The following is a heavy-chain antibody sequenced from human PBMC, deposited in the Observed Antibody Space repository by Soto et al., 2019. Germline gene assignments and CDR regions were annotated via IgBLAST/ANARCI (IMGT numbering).Heavy chain of an antibody. CDR3: ARGRRRSSYGLGPLRDY. Sequence: QVQLQQWGAGLLKPSETLSLTCAVYGGSFSGYYWSWIRQPPGKGLEWIGEINHSGSTNYNPSLKSRSTLSVASSKSQFSLMLSSVTAADTAVYYCARGRRRSSYGLGPLRDYWGQGTLVTVSS. J-gene: IGHJ4*02. CDR1: GGSFSGYY. V-gene: IGHV4-34*01. CDR2: INHSGST. D-gene: IGHD5-18*01.